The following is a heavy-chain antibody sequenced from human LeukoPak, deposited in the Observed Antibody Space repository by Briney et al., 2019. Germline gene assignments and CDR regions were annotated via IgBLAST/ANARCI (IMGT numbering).Heavy chain of an antibody. CDR1: GDTFSDYT. D-gene: IGHD3-10*01. CDR3: ARGRYYGSGSKDWFDS. V-gene: IGHV1-69*02. J-gene: IGHJ5*01. Sequence: SVKVSCKTSGDTFSDYTLNWVRQGPGQGLEWMGRIIPILGVPTYAQKFQDRVTITADKSTNTAYMELNSLKSEDTAMYYCARGRYYGSGSKDWFDSWGQGTLVTVSS. CDR2: IIPILGVP.